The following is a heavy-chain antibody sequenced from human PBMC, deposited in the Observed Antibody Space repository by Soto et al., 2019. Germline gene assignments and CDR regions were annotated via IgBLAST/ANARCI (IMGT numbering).Heavy chain of an antibody. CDR1: GFKFSTYG. CDR2: ISYDGNNK. J-gene: IGHJ6*02. Sequence: QVQLVESGGGVVQPGRSLRLSCGASGFKFSTYGMHWVRQAPGKGLEWVAVISYDGNNKDYADSVKGRFTISRDNSKNTSYLQMNSLRAEDTSVYYCAKGLVGYVFRVQDYYFGMDVWRQGTTVAVSS. CDR3: AKGLVGYVFRVQDYYFGMDV. D-gene: IGHD1-26*01. V-gene: IGHV3-30*18.